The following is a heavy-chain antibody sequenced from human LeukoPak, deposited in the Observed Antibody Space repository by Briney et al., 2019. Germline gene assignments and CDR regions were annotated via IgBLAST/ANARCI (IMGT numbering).Heavy chain of an antibody. V-gene: IGHV4-34*01. D-gene: IGHD3-3*01. CDR2: INQSGST. CDR3: ARAPPYYDFWSGYYIRKAYYYGMDV. CDR1: GGSFSGYY. Sequence: PSETLSLTCAVYGGSFSGYYWSWIRQTPGKGLEWIGEINQSGSTNYNPSLKSRVTISVDTSKNQFSLKLSSVTAADTAVYYCARAPPYYDFWSGYYIRKAYYYGMDVWGQGTTVTVSS. J-gene: IGHJ6*02.